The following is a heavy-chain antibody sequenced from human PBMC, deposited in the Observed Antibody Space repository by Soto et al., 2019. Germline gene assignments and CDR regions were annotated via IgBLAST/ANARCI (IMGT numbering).Heavy chain of an antibody. D-gene: IGHD6-13*01. J-gene: IGHJ5*02. CDR2: IIPIFGTA. CDR3: ARVWQQLANWFDP. CDR1: AGTFTSYS. V-gene: IGHV1-69*13. Sequence: ASVNVSFKSSAGTFTSYSISWVRQAPGQGLEWMGGIIPIFGTANYAQKFQGRVTITADESTSTAYMELSSLRSEDTAVYYCARVWQQLANWFDPWGQGTLVTVS.